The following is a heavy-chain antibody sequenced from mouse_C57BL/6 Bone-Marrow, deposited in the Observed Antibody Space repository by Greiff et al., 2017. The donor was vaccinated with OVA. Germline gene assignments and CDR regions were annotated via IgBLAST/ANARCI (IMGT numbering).Heavy chain of an antibody. CDR3: VRHSGYYYAMDY. CDR2: IRSKSNNYAT. Sequence: EPGGGLVQPKGSLKLSCAASGFSFNTYAMNWVRQAPGKGLEWVARIRSKSNNYATYYADSVKDRFTISRDDSESMLYLQMNNLKTEDTAMYYCVRHSGYYYAMDYWGQGTSVTVSS. CDR1: GFSFNTYA. V-gene: IGHV10-1*01. J-gene: IGHJ4*01. D-gene: IGHD2-14*01.